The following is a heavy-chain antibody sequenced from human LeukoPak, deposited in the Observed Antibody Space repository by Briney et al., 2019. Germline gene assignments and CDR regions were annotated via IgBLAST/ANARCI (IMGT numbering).Heavy chain of an antibody. CDR1: GFTFSSYG. J-gene: IGHJ6*02. Sequence: QSGGSLRLSCAASGFTFSSYGMHWVRQAPGKGLEWVAVISYDGSNKYYADSVKGRFTISRDNSKNTLYLQMNSLRAEDTAVYYCAKGRLGSKGELPYYYYGMDVWGQGTTVTVSS. CDR2: ISYDGSNK. CDR3: AKGRLGSKGELPYYYYGMDV. V-gene: IGHV3-30*18. D-gene: IGHD3-10*01.